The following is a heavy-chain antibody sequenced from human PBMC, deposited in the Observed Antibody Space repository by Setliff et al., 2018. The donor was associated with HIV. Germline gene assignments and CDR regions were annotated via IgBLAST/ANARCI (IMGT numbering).Heavy chain of an antibody. J-gene: IGHJ4*02. V-gene: IGHV4-39*07. D-gene: IGHD3-10*01. CDR3: ARGESFGAAPGTGRFRF. CDR2: IHRSGTV. CDR1: GDSINIGKTF. Sequence: PSETLSLTCTVSGDSINIGKTFWGWIRQPPGKGLEWIGSIHRSGTVYFNPSLSTRINISLDRSKIQFSLKLSSVTAADTAVYYCARGESFGAAPGTGRFRFWGQGTRVTVSS.